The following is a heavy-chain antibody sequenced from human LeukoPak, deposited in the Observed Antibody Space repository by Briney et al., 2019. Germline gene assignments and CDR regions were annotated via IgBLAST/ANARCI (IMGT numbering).Heavy chain of an antibody. D-gene: IGHD3-10*01. CDR1: GYTLSDLS. V-gene: IGHV1-24*01. Sequence: ASVKVSCKVSGYTLSDLSMHWVRQAPGQGLEWMGGFDPEDGQRHYAQKFQGRAIMTQDTSTNTAHMDLSSLRSDDTAIYFCTSGTEAVPVRFWGQGTLVTVSS. CDR2: FDPEDGQR. J-gene: IGHJ1*01. CDR3: TSGTEAVPVRF.